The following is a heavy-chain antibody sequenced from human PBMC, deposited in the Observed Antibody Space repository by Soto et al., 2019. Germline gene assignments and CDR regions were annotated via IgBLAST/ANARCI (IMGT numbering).Heavy chain of an antibody. D-gene: IGHD3-3*01. CDR3: ARSKGGFGVVITKYYFDY. CDR2: INHSGST. V-gene: IGHV4-34*01. CDR1: GGSFSGYY. J-gene: IGHJ4*02. Sequence: SETLSLTCAVYGGSFSGYYWSWIRQPPGKGLEWIGEINHSGSTNYNPSLKSRVTISVDTSKNQFSLKLSSVTAADTAVYYCARSKGGFGVVITKYYFDYWGQGTLVTVSS.